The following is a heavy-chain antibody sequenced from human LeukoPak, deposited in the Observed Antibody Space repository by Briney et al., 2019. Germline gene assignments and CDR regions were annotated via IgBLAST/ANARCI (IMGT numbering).Heavy chain of an antibody. CDR3: ARDGGGYYASGTHYYFDC. J-gene: IGHJ4*02. D-gene: IGHD3-10*01. CDR1: GFTFSSYP. V-gene: IGHV3-30-3*01. Sequence: GGSLRLSCAASGFTFSSYPMHWVRQAPGKGLEWLGVISYDGINKYYADSVKGRFTTSRDNSKNTLYLQVNSLRGEDTAVYYCARDGGGYYASGTHYYFDCWGQGTLVTVSS. CDR2: ISYDGINK.